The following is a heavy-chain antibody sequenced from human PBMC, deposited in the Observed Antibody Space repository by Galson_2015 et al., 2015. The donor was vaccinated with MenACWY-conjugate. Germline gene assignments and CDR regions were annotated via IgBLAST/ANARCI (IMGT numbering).Heavy chain of an antibody. J-gene: IGHJ4*02. V-gene: IGHV4-4*02. CDR1: GGSISINYW. CDR2: IYHSGST. D-gene: IGHD3-10*01. CDR3: ARGNYYVSGTYYKSANFDY. Sequence: ETLSLTCAVSGGSISINYWWTWVRQPPGKGLEWIGEIYHSGSTDYNPSLKSRLTVSVDKSKNQFSLKLSSVTAADTAVYYCARGNYYVSGTYYKSANFDYWGQGSLVTVSS.